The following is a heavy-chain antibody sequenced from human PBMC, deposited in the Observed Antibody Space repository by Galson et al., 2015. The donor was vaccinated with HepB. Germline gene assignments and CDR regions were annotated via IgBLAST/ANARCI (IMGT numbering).Heavy chain of an antibody. V-gene: IGHV3-30*04. CDR1: GFVFSNFA. CDR3: ARETTAAAGYFDF. Sequence: SLRLSCAASGFVFSNFAMHWVRQAPGKGLYWLAVTSFDGRDNYADSVKDRFTISRDNSKNTLYLQMNSLRAEDSAVYYCARETTAAAGYFDFWGQGALVTVSS. D-gene: IGHD6-13*01. J-gene: IGHJ4*02. CDR2: TSFDGRD.